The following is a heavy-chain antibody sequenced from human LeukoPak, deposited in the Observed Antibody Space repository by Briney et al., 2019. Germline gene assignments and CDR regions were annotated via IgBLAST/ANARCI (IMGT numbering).Heavy chain of an antibody. J-gene: IGHJ3*02. CDR3: ARGGNWYYYDSSDAFDI. V-gene: IGHV4-59*01. D-gene: IGHD3-22*01. CDR2: IYYSGST. CDR1: GGSISSYY. Sequence: SETLSLTCTVSGGSISSYYWSWIRQPPGKRLEWIGHIYYSGSTNYNPSLKSRVTISVDTSKNQFSLKLSSVTAADTAVYYCARGGNWYYYDSSDAFDIWGQGTMVTVSS.